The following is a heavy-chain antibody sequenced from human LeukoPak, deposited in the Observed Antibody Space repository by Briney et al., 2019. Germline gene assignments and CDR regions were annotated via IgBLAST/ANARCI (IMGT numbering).Heavy chain of an antibody. Sequence: GGSMSLSCAASGFTFTSYELNWVRQAPGKGLEWVSYISSSGRTIYYADSVKGRFTISRDNAKNSLYLQMNSLRAEDTAVYYCARVGGHWGQGTLVTVSS. J-gene: IGHJ4*02. CDR3: ARVGGH. V-gene: IGHV3-48*03. D-gene: IGHD3-10*01. CDR1: GFTFTSYE. CDR2: ISSSGRTI.